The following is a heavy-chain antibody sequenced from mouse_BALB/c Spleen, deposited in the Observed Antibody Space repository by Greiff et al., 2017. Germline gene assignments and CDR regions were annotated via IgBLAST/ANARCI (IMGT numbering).Heavy chain of an antibody. CDR1: GFTFSSYA. V-gene: IGHV5-9-4*01. D-gene: IGHD1-1*01. Sequence: VQLKESGGGLVKPGGSLKLSCAASGFTFSSYAMSWVRQSPEKRLEWVAEISSGGSYTYYPDTVTGRFTISRDNAKNTLYLEMSSLRSEDTAMYYCARGYGSSYGWFAYWGQGTLVTVSA. CDR3: ARGYGSSYGWFAY. J-gene: IGHJ3*01. CDR2: ISSGGSYT.